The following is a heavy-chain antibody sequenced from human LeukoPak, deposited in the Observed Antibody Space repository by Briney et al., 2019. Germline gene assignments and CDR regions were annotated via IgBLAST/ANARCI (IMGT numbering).Heavy chain of an antibody. Sequence: KASETLSLTCAVYGGSFSGYYWTWIRQPPGKGLEWIGEINHSGSTNYNPSLKSRVTISVDTSKNQFSLELSSVTAADTAVYFCARGPPTDYYDSSGFYYVFDYWGQGTLVTVSS. D-gene: IGHD3-22*01. CDR3: ARGPPTDYYDSSGFYYVFDY. V-gene: IGHV4-34*01. CDR2: INHSGST. CDR1: GGSFSGYY. J-gene: IGHJ4*02.